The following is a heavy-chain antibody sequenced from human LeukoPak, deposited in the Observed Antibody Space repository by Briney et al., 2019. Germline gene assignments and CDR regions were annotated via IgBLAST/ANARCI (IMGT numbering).Heavy chain of an antibody. D-gene: IGHD3-9*01. V-gene: IGHV1-2*02. CDR2: INPKSGGT. J-gene: IGHJ4*02. CDR1: GYTFSGYY. Sequence: SVKVSCKASGYTFSGYYMHWVRQAPGQGLEWMGWINPKSGGTNEAQKFHDRVTMTRDTSIRTAYMEVSRLRSDDTAVYYCARSPDILTGENFAYWGQGTLVTVSS. CDR3: ARSPDILTGENFAY.